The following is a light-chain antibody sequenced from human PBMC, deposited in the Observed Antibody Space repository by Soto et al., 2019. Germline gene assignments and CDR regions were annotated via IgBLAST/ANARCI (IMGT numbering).Light chain of an antibody. J-gene: IGKJ4*01. CDR2: DAS. V-gene: IGKV1-16*02. Sequence: DIQMTQSPSSLSASVGDRVTITCRASQDISNHLAWFQQKPGKAPKSLIYDASSLQSGVPSNFSGSASGTHFTLIISSLQPEDCATYYCQQYHNYPVTFGGGTKV. CDR1: QDISNH. CDR3: QQYHNYPVT.